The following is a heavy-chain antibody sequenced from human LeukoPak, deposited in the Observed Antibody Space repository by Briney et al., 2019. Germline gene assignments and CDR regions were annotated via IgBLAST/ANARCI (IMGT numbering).Heavy chain of an antibody. J-gene: IGHJ4*02. V-gene: IGHV3-23*01. Sequence: GGSLRLSCAASGFTFSSYAMSWVRQAPGKGLEWVSAISGSGGSTHYADSVKGRFTISRDNSKNTLYLQMNSLRAEDTAVYYCAKRTVYGGNAFDYWGQGTLVTVSS. CDR1: GFTFSSYA. CDR2: ISGSGGST. D-gene: IGHD4-23*01. CDR3: AKRTVYGGNAFDY.